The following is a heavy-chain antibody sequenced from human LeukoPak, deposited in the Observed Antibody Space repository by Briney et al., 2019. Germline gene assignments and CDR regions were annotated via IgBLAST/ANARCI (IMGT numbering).Heavy chain of an antibody. V-gene: IGHV3-7*03. CDR3: TRVFGGYDVSDY. Sequence: GGSLRLSCAASGFTFSSFWMGWVRQAPGKGLEWVANIKKDGSQKYYVDSVEGRFTISRDNAKNSLYLQMDSLRVDDTAVYYCTRVFGGYDVSDYWGQGTLVTVSS. CDR1: GFTFSSFW. J-gene: IGHJ4*02. D-gene: IGHD3-3*01. CDR2: IKKDGSQK.